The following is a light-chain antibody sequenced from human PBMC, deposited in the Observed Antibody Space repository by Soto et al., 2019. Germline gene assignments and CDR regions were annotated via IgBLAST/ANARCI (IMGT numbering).Light chain of an antibody. Sequence: EIVLTQSPGTLSLSPGERATLSCRASQSVSSSYLAWYQQKPGQAPRLLIYGASSTATGSPDRFSGSGSGTDFTLTISRLEPKDFAVYYCQQYGSSPWTFGRGTKLEI. CDR3: QQYGSSPWT. V-gene: IGKV3-20*01. J-gene: IGKJ1*01. CDR2: GAS. CDR1: QSVSSSY.